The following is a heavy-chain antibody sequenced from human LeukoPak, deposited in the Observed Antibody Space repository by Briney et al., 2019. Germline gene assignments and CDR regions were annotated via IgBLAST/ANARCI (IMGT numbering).Heavy chain of an antibody. CDR2: IYYSGST. CDR1: GGSLSSSRYY. V-gene: IGHV4-39*07. D-gene: IGHD1-26*01. CDR3: ARDASGSFNLDY. J-gene: IGHJ4*02. Sequence: SETLSLTCTVSGGSLSSSRYYWGWIRQPPGKGLGWIGSIYYSGSTYYNPSLKSRVTISVDTSKNQFSLKLSSVTAADTAVYYCARDASGSFNLDYWGQGTLVTVSS.